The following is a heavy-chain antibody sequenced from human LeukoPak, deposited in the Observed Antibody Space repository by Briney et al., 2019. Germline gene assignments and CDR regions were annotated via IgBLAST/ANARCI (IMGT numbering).Heavy chain of an antibody. CDR2: IIPIFGTA. J-gene: IGHJ4*02. CDR1: GGTFSSYA. D-gene: IGHD1-26*01. V-gene: IGHV1-69*13. CDR3: AKESYYLYYFDY. Sequence: GASVKVSCKASGGTFSSYAISWVRQAPGQGLEWMGGIIPIFGTANYAQKFQGRVTITADESTSTAYMELSSLRAEDTAFYYCAKESYYLYYFDYLGQGTLVTVSS.